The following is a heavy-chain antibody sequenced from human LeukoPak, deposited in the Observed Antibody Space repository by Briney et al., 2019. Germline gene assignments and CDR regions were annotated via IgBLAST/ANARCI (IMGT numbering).Heavy chain of an antibody. CDR3: AREVRYSGYDYQGDAFDI. J-gene: IGHJ3*02. Sequence: SETLSLTCTVSGGSVSSSTYYWNWIRQPPGKGLEWIGYIYYSGSTNYNPSLKSRVTISVDTSKNQFSLKLSSVTAADTAVYYCAREVRYSGYDYQGDAFDIWGQGTMVTVSS. V-gene: IGHV4-61*01. CDR1: GGSVSSSTYY. CDR2: IYYSGST. D-gene: IGHD5-12*01.